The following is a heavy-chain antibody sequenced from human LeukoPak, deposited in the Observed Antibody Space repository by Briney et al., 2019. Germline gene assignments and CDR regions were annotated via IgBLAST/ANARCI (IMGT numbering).Heavy chain of an antibody. J-gene: IGHJ4*02. CDR2: IYYSGST. CDR1: GGSITGYY. D-gene: IGHD3-22*01. Sequence: SETLSLSCTVPGGSITGYYWTWIRQPPGKGLEWIGYIYYSGSTNYNPSLKSRVTISVDTCKNQFSLKLSSVTAADTAVYYCAREDTMIDYWGQGTLVTVSS. V-gene: IGHV4-59*01. CDR3: AREDTMIDY.